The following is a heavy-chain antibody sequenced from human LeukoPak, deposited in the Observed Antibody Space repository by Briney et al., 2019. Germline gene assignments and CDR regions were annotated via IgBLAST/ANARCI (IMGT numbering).Heavy chain of an antibody. V-gene: IGHV1-18*01. CDR1: GYTFTSYG. D-gene: IGHD1-1*01. CDR2: ISAYNGNT. Sequence: ASVKVSCKASGYTFTSYGINWVRQAPGQGLEWMGWISAYNGNTNYAQKLQGRVTMTTDTSTSTVYMELRSLRSDDTAVYYCAIIPGYNWNDSLRDYWGQGTLVTVSS. J-gene: IGHJ4*02. CDR3: AIIPGYNWNDSLRDY.